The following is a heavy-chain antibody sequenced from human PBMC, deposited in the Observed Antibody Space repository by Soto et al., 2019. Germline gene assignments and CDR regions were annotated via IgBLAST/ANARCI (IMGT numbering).Heavy chain of an antibody. CDR1: GFTFSSYW. CDR2: INSDGSST. Sequence: GGSLRLSCAASGFTFSSYWMHWVRQAPGKGLVWVSRINSDGSSTSYADSVKGRFTISRDNAKNTLYPQMNSLRAEDTAVYYCARGELEGRFDYWGQGALVTVSS. V-gene: IGHV3-74*01. J-gene: IGHJ4*02. CDR3: ARGELEGRFDY. D-gene: IGHD3-10*01.